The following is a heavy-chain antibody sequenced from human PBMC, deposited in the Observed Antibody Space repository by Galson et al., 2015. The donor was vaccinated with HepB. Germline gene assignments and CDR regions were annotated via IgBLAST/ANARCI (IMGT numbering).Heavy chain of an antibody. CDR1: GFTFGDYA. Sequence: SLRLSCAASGFTFGDYAMSWFRQAPGKGLEWVGITRRKTNGGTTEYAASVKGRFTISTDDSKSIAYLQMNSLKTEDTAVYYCTRGRYDFWSGYYPAFDIWGQGTMVTVSS. CDR3: TRGRYDFWSGYYPAFDI. D-gene: IGHD3-3*01. J-gene: IGHJ3*02. V-gene: IGHV3-49*03. CDR2: TRRKTNGGTT.